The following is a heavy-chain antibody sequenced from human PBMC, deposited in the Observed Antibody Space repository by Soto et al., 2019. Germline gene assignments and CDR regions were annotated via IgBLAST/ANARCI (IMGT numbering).Heavy chain of an antibody. D-gene: IGHD2-15*01. CDR3: AKDSVVGGNYYHYGMYV. V-gene: IGHV3-30*18. CDR2: ISYDGSNK. CDR1: GFTFSSYG. J-gene: IGHJ6*02. Sequence: GGSLRLSCAASGFTFSSYGMHWVRQAPGKGLEWVAVISYDGSNKYYADSVKGRFTISRDNSKNTLYLQMNSLRAEDTAVYYCAKDSVVGGNYYHYGMYVWGQGSTVTGSS.